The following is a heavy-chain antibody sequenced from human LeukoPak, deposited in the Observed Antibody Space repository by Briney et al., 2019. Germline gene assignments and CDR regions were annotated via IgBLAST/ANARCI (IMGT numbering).Heavy chain of an antibody. V-gene: IGHV3-48*03. CDR1: GFTFSSYE. CDR3: ARDSGGSQYHAFDY. Sequence: GGSLRLSCAASGFTFSSYEMNWVRQAPGKGLEWVSYISSSGSTIYYADSVKGRFTISRDNAKNSLYLRMNSLRAEDTAVYYCARDSGGSQYHAFDYWGQGTLVTVSS. CDR2: ISSSGSTI. D-gene: IGHD2-15*01. J-gene: IGHJ4*02.